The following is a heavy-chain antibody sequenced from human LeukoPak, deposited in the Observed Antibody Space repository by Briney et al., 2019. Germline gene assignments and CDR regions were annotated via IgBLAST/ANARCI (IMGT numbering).Heavy chain of an antibody. J-gene: IGHJ4*02. CDR1: GFTFSSYA. Sequence: GGSLRLSCAASGFTFSSYAMHWVRQAPGKGLEWVAVISYDGSSKYYADSVKGRFTISRDNSKNTLYLQMNSLRAEDTAVYYCARDLKLGRIMITFGGVIVKSPHPSADYWGQGTLVTVSS. D-gene: IGHD3-16*02. CDR3: ARDLKLGRIMITFGGVIVKSPHPSADY. CDR2: ISYDGSSK. V-gene: IGHV3-30-3*01.